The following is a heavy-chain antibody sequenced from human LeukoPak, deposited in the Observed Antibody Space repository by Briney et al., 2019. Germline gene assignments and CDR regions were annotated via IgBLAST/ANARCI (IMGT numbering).Heavy chain of an antibody. V-gene: IGHV3-74*01. Sequence: PGGSLRLSCAASGVTFSSYWMHWVRQAPGKGLVWVSRINSDGNSTSYADSVKGRFTISRDNAKNTLYPQMNSLRAEDTAVYYCARGYYSSSWYSGWFDPWGQGTLVTVSS. J-gene: IGHJ5*02. CDR1: GVTFSSYW. CDR3: ARGYYSSSWYSGWFDP. D-gene: IGHD6-13*01. CDR2: INSDGNST.